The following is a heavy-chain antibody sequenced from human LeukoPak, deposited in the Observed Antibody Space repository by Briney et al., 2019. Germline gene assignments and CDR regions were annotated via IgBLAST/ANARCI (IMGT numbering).Heavy chain of an antibody. CDR3: VKWGVWYSGYDWDY. Sequence: GGSLGLSCSASGFTFSSYAIHRVRQAPGKGLEYVSAISGNGGSTYYADSVKGRFTISRDNSKDTLYLQMSSLRVEDTAVYYCVKWGVWYSGYDWDYWGQGTLVTVSS. D-gene: IGHD5-12*01. CDR1: GFTFSSYA. J-gene: IGHJ4*02. V-gene: IGHV3-64D*09. CDR2: ISGNGGST.